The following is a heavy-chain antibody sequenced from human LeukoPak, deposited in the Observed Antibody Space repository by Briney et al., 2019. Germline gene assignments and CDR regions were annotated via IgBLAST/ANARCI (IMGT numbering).Heavy chain of an antibody. D-gene: IGHD6-19*01. Sequence: SETLSLTCPVSGGSISSSSYYWGWIRQPPGKGLEWIGSIYYSRSTYYNPSLKSRVTISVDTSKNQFSLKLSSVTAADTAVYYCARYSGWRYYFDYWGQGTLVTVSS. CDR3: ARYSGWRYYFDY. V-gene: IGHV4-39*01. CDR2: IYYSRST. J-gene: IGHJ4*02. CDR1: GGSISSSSYY.